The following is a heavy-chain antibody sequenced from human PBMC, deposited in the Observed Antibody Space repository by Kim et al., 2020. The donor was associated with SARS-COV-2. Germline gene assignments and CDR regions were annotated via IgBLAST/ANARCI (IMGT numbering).Heavy chain of an antibody. CDR3: ARDLANTYYYGSGSYLFDP. Sequence: GRFTISRDNAKNSLYLQMNSLRAEDTAVYYCARDLANTYYYGSGSYLFDPWGQGTLVTVSS. J-gene: IGHJ5*02. D-gene: IGHD3-10*01. V-gene: IGHV3-11*06.